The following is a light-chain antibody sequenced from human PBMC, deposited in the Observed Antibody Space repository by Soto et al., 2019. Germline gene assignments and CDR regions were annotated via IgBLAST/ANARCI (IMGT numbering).Light chain of an antibody. Sequence: QSVLTQPASVSGSPGQSIAISCTGTSSDVGAYNYVSWYQRHPGKAPKLMIYEVSNRPSGVSNRFSGSKSGNTASLTISGLQAEDEAEYYCSSYTTSRTLLFGGGTKLTVL. V-gene: IGLV2-14*01. CDR1: SSDVGAYNY. J-gene: IGLJ2*01. CDR3: SSYTTSRTLL. CDR2: EVS.